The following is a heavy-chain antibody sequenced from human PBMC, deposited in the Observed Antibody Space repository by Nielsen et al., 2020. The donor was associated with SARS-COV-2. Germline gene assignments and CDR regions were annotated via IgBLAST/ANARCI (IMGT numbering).Heavy chain of an antibody. D-gene: IGHD4/OR15-4a*01. CDR1: GFAFPNYA. V-gene: IGHV3-7*01. CDR2: IKLDGSEK. Sequence: GESLKISCAASGFAFPNYAMNWVRQAPGKGLEWVGNIKLDGSEKYYVDSVKGRFTISRDNARNTLYLQMNSLRVEDTAVYYCARVGSYGDPEYLDYWGQGALVTVSS. CDR3: ARVGSYGDPEYLDY. J-gene: IGHJ4*02.